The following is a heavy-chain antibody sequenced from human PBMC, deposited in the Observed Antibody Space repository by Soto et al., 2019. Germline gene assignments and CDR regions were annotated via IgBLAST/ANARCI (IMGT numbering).Heavy chain of an antibody. CDR3: AKVRSRLGHFDY. CDR2: TSFDGSDK. D-gene: IGHD3-9*01. J-gene: IGHJ4*02. Sequence: QPGGSLRLSCAASGFTFGNYAMHWVRQAPGKGLEWVAVTSFDGSDKYNADSVKGRFTISRDNSKNTLYLQMNSLRAEDTAVYYCAKVRSRLGHFDYWGQGTLVTVSS. CDR1: GFTFGNYA. V-gene: IGHV3-30*04.